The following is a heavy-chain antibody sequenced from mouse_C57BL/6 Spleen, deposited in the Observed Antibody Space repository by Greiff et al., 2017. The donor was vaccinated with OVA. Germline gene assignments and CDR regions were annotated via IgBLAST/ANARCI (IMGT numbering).Heavy chain of an antibody. Sequence: EVMLVESGGGLVQPGGSLKLSCAASGFTFSDYYMYWVRQTPEQRLEWVAYISNGGGSTYYPDTVKGRFTISRDNAKNTLYLQMSRLKSEDTAMYYCARHNYSNWYFDVWGTGTTVTVSS. D-gene: IGHD2-5*01. CDR3: ARHNYSNWYFDV. CDR1: GFTFSDYY. J-gene: IGHJ1*03. V-gene: IGHV5-12*01. CDR2: ISNGGGST.